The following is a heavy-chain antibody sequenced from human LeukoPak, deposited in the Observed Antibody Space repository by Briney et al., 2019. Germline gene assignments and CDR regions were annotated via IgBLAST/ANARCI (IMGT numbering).Heavy chain of an antibody. CDR1: GRSFSGYY. J-gene: IGHJ4*02. D-gene: IGHD3-16*02. CDR3: ARGDRYVWGSYRAERTPFDY. V-gene: IGHV4-34*01. CDR2: INHSGST. Sequence: PSETLSLTCAVYGRSFSGYYWSWIRQPPGKGLEWIGEINHSGSTDYNPSLKSRVTISVDTSKNQFSLKLSSVTAADTAVYYCARGDRYVWGSYRAERTPFDYWGQGTLVTVSS.